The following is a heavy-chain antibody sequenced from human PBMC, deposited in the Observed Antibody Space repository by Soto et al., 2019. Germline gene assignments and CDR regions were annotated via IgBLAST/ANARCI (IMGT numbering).Heavy chain of an antibody. CDR2: MNPNSGNT. CDR1: GYTFTSYD. V-gene: IGHV1-8*01. D-gene: IGHD6-19*01. CDR3: ARVGSSGLGWFDP. Sequence: VSAKVSCKASGYTFTSYDIYWVRQATGQGLEWMGWMNPNSGNTGYAQKFQGRVTMTRNTSISTAYMELSSLRSEDTAVYYCARVGSSGLGWFDPWGQGTLVTVSS. J-gene: IGHJ5*02.